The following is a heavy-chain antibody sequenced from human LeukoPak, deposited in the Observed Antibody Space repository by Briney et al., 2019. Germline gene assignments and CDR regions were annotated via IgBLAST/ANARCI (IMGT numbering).Heavy chain of an antibody. D-gene: IGHD3-22*01. CDR1: GYTFTSYY. V-gene: IGHV1-46*01. Sequence: ASVKVSCKASGYTFTSYYMHWVRQAPGQGLEWMGIINPSGGSTSYAHKFQGRVTMTRETSTSTVYMELSSLRSEDTAVYYCARAVNYYDSSGYYYGELYYYGMDVWGQGTTVTVSS. J-gene: IGHJ6*02. CDR2: INPSGGST. CDR3: ARAVNYYDSSGYYYGELYYYGMDV.